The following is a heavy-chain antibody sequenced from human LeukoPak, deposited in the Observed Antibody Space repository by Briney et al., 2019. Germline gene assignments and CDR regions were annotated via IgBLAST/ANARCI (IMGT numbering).Heavy chain of an antibody. CDR1: GYTFTGYY. CDR2: INPNSGGT. J-gene: IGHJ6*02. D-gene: IGHD4-17*01. Sequence: ASVKVSCKASGYTFTGYYMHWVRQAPGQGLEWMGWINPNSGGTNYAQKFQGRVTMTRDTSISTAYMELSRLRSDDTTVYYCARDDLAYGDYVRSTYYYYCMDVWGQGTTVTVSS. CDR3: ARDDLAYGDYVRSTYYYYCMDV. V-gene: IGHV1-2*02.